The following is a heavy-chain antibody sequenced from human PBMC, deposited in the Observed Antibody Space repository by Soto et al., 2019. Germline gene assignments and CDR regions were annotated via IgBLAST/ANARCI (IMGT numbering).Heavy chain of an antibody. CDR3: AREAASDPAFYYHYMDV. V-gene: IGHV1-8*01. CDR2: MNPDSGNT. J-gene: IGHJ6*03. D-gene: IGHD6-25*01. CDR1: GYTFSNYN. Sequence: QEQLVQSGAEVKKPGAPVKVSCKASGYTFSNYNINWVRQASGQGLEWMGWMNPDSGNTGYAEKFQGRVTMTRNRSISTAYMQLASMRSDDTAVYYCAREAASDPAFYYHYMDVWGKGTTVTVSS.